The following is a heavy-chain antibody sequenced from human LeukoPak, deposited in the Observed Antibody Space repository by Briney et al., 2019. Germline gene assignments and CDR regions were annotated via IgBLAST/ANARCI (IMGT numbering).Heavy chain of an antibody. CDR2: IANDGRDK. D-gene: IGHD7-27*01. CDR1: GLTFSSYG. Sequence: GGSLTLSCAASGLTFSSYGMHWVRQAPGKGLEWVAVIANDGRDKKYADSVQGRFTISRDNSKNTLYLQMNSLRAEDTAVYYCAKDRKLGPADYYFDFWGQGTLVTVAS. CDR3: AKDRKLGPADYYFDF. J-gene: IGHJ4*02. V-gene: IGHV3-30*18.